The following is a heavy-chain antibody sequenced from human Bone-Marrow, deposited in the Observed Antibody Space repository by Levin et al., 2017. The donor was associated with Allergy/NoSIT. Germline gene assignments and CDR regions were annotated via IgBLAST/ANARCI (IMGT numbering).Heavy chain of an antibody. CDR3: ARGASMVRGVIVNWFDS. J-gene: IGHJ5*01. V-gene: IGHV3-30*04. CDR2: ISYDGSNT. Sequence: GGSLRLSCVASGFTFSSYAMYWVRQAPGKGLEWVAAISYDGSNTYYADSVKGRFTIYRDNSKNTLYLQMNSLRPEDTAVYYCARGASMVRGVIVNWFDSWGQGTLATVSS. D-gene: IGHD3-10*01. CDR1: GFTFSSYA.